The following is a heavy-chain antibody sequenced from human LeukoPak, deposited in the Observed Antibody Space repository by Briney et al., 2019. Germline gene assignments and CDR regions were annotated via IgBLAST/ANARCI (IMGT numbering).Heavy chain of an antibody. V-gene: IGHV4-34*01. J-gene: IGHJ5*02. CDR2: INHSGST. CDR1: GGSISDYH. CDR3: ARGGGVVVPAAMRGVVGFDP. Sequence: SETLSLTCTVSGGSISDYHWTWIRQPPGKGLEWIGEINHSGSTNYNPSLKSRVTISVDTSENQLSLKLSSVTAADTAVYYCARGGGVVVPAAMRGVVGFDPWGQGTLVTVSS. D-gene: IGHD2-2*01.